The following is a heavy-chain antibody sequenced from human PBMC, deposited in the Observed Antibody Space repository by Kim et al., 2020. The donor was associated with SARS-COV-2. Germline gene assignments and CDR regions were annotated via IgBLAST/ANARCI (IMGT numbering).Heavy chain of an antibody. V-gene: IGHV1-18*04. CDR1: GYTFTSYG. CDR3: ARYPRFGSLYDYGDYGEEEGFDY. D-gene: IGHD4-17*01. Sequence: ASVKVSCKASGYTFTSYGISWVRQAPGQGLDWMGWISAYNGNTNYAPKLQGRVTMTTDTSTSTAYMELRSLRSDDTAVYYCARYPRFGSLYDYGDYGEEEGFDYWGQGTLVTVSS. CDR2: ISAYNGNT. J-gene: IGHJ4*02.